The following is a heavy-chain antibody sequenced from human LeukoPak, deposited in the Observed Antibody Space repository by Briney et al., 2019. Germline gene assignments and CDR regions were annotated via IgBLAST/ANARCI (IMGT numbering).Heavy chain of an antibody. CDR2: INADSGGT. J-gene: IGHJ5*01. Sequence: ASVNVSCKGSGYTFTGYYMRWVRQAPGQGLGCMGWINADSGGTDCAQKFQDRVNFTRDTSISTAYMALSRLRSDDTAVYYCARDGHGGNSFDYWGQGTLVTVSS. CDR1: GYTFTGYY. D-gene: IGHD4-23*01. CDR3: ARDGHGGNSFDY. V-gene: IGHV1-2*02.